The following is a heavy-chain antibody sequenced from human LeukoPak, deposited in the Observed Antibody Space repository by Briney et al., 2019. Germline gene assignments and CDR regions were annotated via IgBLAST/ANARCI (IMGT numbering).Heavy chain of an antibody. V-gene: IGHV3-21*01. J-gene: IGHJ6*02. CDR2: ISSSSSHV. CDR3: ARDWNPYDFWSGFAREMDV. CDR1: GFTFSSYS. D-gene: IGHD3-3*01. Sequence: GGSLRLSCAASGFTFSSYSMNWVRQAPGKGLEWVSSISSSSSHVYYADSVKGRFTISRDNAKNSLYLQMNSLRAEDTAVYYCARDWNPYDFWSGFAREMDVWGQGTTVTVSS.